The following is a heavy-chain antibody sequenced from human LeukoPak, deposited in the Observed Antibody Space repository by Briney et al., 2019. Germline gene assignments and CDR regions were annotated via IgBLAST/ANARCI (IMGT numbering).Heavy chain of an antibody. J-gene: IGHJ4*02. CDR1: GFIFSSYE. V-gene: IGHV3-48*03. D-gene: IGHD3-10*01. CDR2: ISASGGNL. Sequence: QPGGSLRLSCAASGFIFSSYEMNWVRQAPGKGVEWVSYISASGGNLYYADSVKGRSTISRDNAKKSLYLQMNSLRAEDTAVYYCARGPLFGDYWGQGALVTVSS. CDR3: ARGPLFGDY.